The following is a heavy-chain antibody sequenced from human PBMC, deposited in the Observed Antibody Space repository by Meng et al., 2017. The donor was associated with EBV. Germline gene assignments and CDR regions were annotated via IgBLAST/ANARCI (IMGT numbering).Heavy chain of an antibody. CDR1: GGTFNNYA. CDR2: IIPIFETA. CDR3: AGTVLRSGTFYSLDS. Sequence: VQVRQSGAEVTRPGSSVKNSCKASGGTFNNYAFSWVRQATGQVLEWIGAIIPIFETADYAQIFQGRVTITADESTSTTYMELSSLGSADTAMYYCAGTVLRSGTFYSLDSWGQGSLITSPQ. J-gene: IGHJ4*02. V-gene: IGHV1-69*01. D-gene: IGHD3-10*01.